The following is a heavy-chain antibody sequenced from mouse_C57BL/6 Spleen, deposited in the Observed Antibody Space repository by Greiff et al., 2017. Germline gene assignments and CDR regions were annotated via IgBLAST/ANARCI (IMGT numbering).Heavy chain of an antibody. J-gene: IGHJ2*01. CDR2: ISSGGSYT. CDR1: GFTFSSYG. Sequence: DVKLVESGGDLVKPGGSLKLSCAASGFTFSSYGMSWVRQTPDKRLEWVATISSGGSYTYYPDSVKGRFTISRDNAKNTLYLQMSSLKSEDTAMYYCARHPITTVVARYFDYWGQGTTLTVSS. V-gene: IGHV5-6*02. D-gene: IGHD1-1*01. CDR3: ARHPITTVVARYFDY.